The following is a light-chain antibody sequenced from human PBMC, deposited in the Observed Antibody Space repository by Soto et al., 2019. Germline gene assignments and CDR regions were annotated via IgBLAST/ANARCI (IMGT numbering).Light chain of an antibody. CDR3: QQYGSPR. V-gene: IGKV3-20*01. Sequence: EVVLTQSLGTLCLSPGERATLCCRASQSFSSSYLAWYQQKPGQAPRLLIYGASSRATGIPDRFSGSGSGTDFTLTISRLEPEDFAVYYCQQYGSPRFGGGTKVDIK. CDR2: GAS. J-gene: IGKJ4*01. CDR1: QSFSSSY.